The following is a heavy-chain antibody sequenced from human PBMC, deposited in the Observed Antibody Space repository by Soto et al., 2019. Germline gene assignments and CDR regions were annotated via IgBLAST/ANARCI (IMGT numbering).Heavy chain of an antibody. V-gene: IGHV4-39*01. CDR2: IYYSGST. Sequence: SETLSLTCTVSGGSISSSSYYWGWIRQPPGKGLEWIGSIYYSGSTYYNPSLKSRVTISVDTSKNQFSLKLSSVTAADTAVYHCARRRSGVGVDPWGQGTLVTVSS. J-gene: IGHJ5*02. CDR3: ARRRSGVGVDP. D-gene: IGHD3-3*01. CDR1: GGSISSSSYY.